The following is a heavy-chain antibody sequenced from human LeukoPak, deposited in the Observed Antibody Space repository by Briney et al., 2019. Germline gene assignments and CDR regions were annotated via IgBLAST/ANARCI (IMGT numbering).Heavy chain of an antibody. D-gene: IGHD3-22*01. CDR1: GYTFTGYY. Sequence: ASVKVSCKASGYTFTGYYMHWVRQAPGQGLEWMGWINPNSGGTNYAQKLQGRVTMTTGTSTSTAYMELRSLRSDDTAVYYCARVRGYYDSSGPRDYWGQGTLVTVSS. V-gene: IGHV1-2*02. J-gene: IGHJ4*02. CDR2: INPNSGGT. CDR3: ARVRGYYDSSGPRDY.